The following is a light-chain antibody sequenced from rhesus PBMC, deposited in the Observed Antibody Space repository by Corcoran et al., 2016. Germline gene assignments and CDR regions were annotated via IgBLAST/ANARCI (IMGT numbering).Light chain of an antibody. J-gene: IGLJ1*01. Sequence: QAALTQSSSVSGSPGQSVTISCTGLSSDIGDYNYVSWYQQHPGKVPKLIIYEVSKLPSGASDRFSGSKSGNTASLTISGLQAEDEADYYCSSYAKSSAIIFGTGTRLTVL. CDR2: EVS. CDR3: SSYAKSSAII. CDR1: SSDIGDYNY. V-gene: IGLV2-13*02.